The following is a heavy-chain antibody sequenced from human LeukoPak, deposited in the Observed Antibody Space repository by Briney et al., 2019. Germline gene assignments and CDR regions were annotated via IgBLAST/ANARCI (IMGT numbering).Heavy chain of an antibody. Sequence: LSLTCTVSGDSVTSYYWSWIRQTPGKGLEWVSYISSSGSTIYYADSVKGRFTISRDNAKNTLYLQMNSLRVEDTAVYYCARSFYAGDSEFDYWGQGTLVTVSS. CDR2: ISSSGSTI. V-gene: IGHV3-11*04. CDR1: GDSVTSYY. J-gene: IGHJ4*02. CDR3: ARSFYAGDSEFDY. D-gene: IGHD3-16*02.